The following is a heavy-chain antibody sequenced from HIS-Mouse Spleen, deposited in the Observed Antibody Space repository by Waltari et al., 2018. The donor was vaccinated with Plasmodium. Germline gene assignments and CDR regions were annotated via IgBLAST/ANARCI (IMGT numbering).Heavy chain of an antibody. CDR3: ARSLGIASSYWYFDL. CDR1: GYSISSGYY. Sequence: QVQLQESGPGLVKPSETLSLTCTVSGYSISSGYYWGWIRQPPGKGLEWIGSIYHSGSPYYNPSLKSRVTISVDPSKNQFSRKLSSVTAADTAVYYCARSLGIASSYWYFDLWAVAPWSLSPQ. D-gene: IGHD2-15*01. J-gene: IGHJ2*01. CDR2: IYHSGSP. V-gene: IGHV4-38-2*02.